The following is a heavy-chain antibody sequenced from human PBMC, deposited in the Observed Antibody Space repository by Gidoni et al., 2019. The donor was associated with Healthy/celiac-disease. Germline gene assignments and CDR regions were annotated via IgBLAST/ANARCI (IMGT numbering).Heavy chain of an antibody. V-gene: IGHV4-39*01. Sequence: QLQLQESGPGLVKPSETLSLTCTVSGGSISSSNYYWGWIRQPPGKGLEWIGSIYYSGSTYYNPSIKSRVTISVDTSKNQVSLKLRSVTAADTAVYYCARHGYCSGGSCYLRYFDYWGQGTLVTVSS. CDR2: IYYSGST. D-gene: IGHD2-15*01. CDR1: GGSISSSNYY. CDR3: ARHGYCSGGSCYLRYFDY. J-gene: IGHJ4*02.